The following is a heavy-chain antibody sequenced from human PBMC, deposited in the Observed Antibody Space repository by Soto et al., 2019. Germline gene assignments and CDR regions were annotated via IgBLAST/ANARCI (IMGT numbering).Heavy chain of an antibody. D-gene: IGHD6-13*01. Sequence: QVQLVQSGAEVKKSGASVKVSCKASGYSFTSYYVHWVRQAPGQGLEWMGIINPSGGGTSYAQKSQGRVTMTRDTSTSTVYMELSSMRSEDTAVYYGAGGKTIAAAGKRPYYAGMDVWGQGTTVTVSS. CDR2: INPSGGGT. CDR3: AGGKTIAAAGKRPYYAGMDV. V-gene: IGHV1-46*01. J-gene: IGHJ6*02. CDR1: GYSFTSYY.